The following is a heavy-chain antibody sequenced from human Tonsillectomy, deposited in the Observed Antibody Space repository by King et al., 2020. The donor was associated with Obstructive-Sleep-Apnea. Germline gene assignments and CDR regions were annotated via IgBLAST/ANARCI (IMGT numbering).Heavy chain of an antibody. CDR2: ISSDRTNK. Sequence: HVQLVESGGGVVQPGRSLRLSCAASGLTFRNYAMHWVRQAPGKGLEWVAVISSDRTNKYYADSVKGRFTISRDNSKNTLYLQMSSLRAEDTAVYFCVRDARPDFWSGYFDYWGQGTLVTVS. CDR1: GLTFRNYA. V-gene: IGHV3-30*04. CDR3: VRDARPDFWSGYFDY. D-gene: IGHD3-3*01. J-gene: IGHJ4*02.